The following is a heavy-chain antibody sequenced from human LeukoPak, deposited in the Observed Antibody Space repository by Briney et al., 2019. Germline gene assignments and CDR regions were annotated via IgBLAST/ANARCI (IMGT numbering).Heavy chain of an antibody. J-gene: IGHJ6*02. V-gene: IGHV3-73*01. D-gene: IGHD1-26*01. CDR1: GFTFSASD. CDR3: TYYRRDPAGYYYGMDV. CDR2: IGVKTNNYAT. Sequence: GGSLRLSCAASGFTFSASDMHWVRQASGKGLEWVGRIGVKTNNYATAYGASVRGRFTISRDDSKNTACLQMNSLRTEDTAIYYCTYYRRDPAGYYYGMDVWGQGTTVTASS.